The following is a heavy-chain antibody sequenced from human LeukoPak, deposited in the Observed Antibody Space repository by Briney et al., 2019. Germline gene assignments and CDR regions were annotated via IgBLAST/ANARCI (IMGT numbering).Heavy chain of an antibody. CDR3: ARAAYESTGYLTL. J-gene: IGHJ4*02. CDR2: IKTDGSDK. Sequence: GGSLRLSCAASGFTYTTYWMSWVRQAPGKGLEWVANIKTDGSDKNYVDSVKGRFTISRDNAKNSVYLQMNGLRAEDTAVYYCARAAYESTGYLTLWGQGTLVTVSS. CDR1: GFTYTTYW. D-gene: IGHD3-22*01. V-gene: IGHV3-7*03.